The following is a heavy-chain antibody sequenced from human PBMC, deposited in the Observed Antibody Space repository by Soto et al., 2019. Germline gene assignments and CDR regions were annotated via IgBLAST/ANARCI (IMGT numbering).Heavy chain of an antibody. V-gene: IGHV6-1*01. Sequence: SQTLSLTCAISGDSVSSDSAAWNWIMQSPSRGLEWLGRTYYRSKWYNDYAVSVKSRITINPDTSKNQFSLQLNSVTPEDTAVYYCARGGETRAPFDYWGQGTLVTVSS. J-gene: IGHJ4*02. CDR2: TYYRSKWYN. CDR3: ARGGETRAPFDY. D-gene: IGHD2-2*01. CDR1: GDSVSSDSAA.